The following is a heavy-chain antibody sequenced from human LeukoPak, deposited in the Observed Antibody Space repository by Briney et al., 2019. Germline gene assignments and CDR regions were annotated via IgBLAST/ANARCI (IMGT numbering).Heavy chain of an antibody. D-gene: IGHD2-2*01. J-gene: IGHJ4*02. CDR2: ISGSGPYT. V-gene: IGHV3-23*01. Sequence: GGSLRLSCAASGFTFSRYAMSWVRQAPGKGLEWVSGISGSGPYTFYTDSVKGRFTISRDSSKNTLYLQMNSLRAEDTALYYSANHGQCSGISCFFDFWGEGTLVTVSS. CDR1: GFTFSRYA. CDR3: ANHGQCSGISCFFDF.